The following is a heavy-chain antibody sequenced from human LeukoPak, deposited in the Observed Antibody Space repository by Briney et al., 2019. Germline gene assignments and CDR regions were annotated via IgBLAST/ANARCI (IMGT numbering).Heavy chain of an antibody. Sequence: GGSLRLSCVASGFTFNDHAMYWVRQAPGKGLEWVSGINWNSDRIGYADSVKGRFTISRDDAKKSLFLQMNSLRTEDTAVYYCARAAYYYDTTGLGAVDIWGQGTMVTVSS. D-gene: IGHD3-22*01. V-gene: IGHV3-9*01. CDR2: INWNSDRI. CDR3: ARAAYYYDTTGLGAVDI. CDR1: GFTFNDHA. J-gene: IGHJ3*02.